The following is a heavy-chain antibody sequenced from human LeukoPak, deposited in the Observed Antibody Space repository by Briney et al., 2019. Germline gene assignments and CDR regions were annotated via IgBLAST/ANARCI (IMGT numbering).Heavy chain of an antibody. CDR3: ARHRSYSFGY. Sequence: GGSLRLSCAASGFTFTNYAISCVPQAPGKGLEWVSAISNSAGITYYADSVKGRFTISRDNSKNTLYLQMNSLRAEDTAVYYCARHRSYSFGYWGQGTLVTVSS. CDR2: ISNSAGIT. J-gene: IGHJ4*02. D-gene: IGHD3-10*01. V-gene: IGHV3-23*01. CDR1: GFTFTNYA.